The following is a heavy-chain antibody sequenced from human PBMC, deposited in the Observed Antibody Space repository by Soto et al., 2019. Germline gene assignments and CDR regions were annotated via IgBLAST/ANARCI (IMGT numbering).Heavy chain of an antibody. Sequence: QVQLVQSGAEVKKPGSSVKVSCKASGGTFSSYAISWVRQAPGQGLEWMGGIIPIFGTAHYAQKFQGRVTITADESTSTAYMELISLRSEDTAVYYCARDHSSSGLYFDYWGQGTLVTVSS. CDR2: IIPIFGTA. J-gene: IGHJ4*02. CDR1: GGTFSSYA. D-gene: IGHD6-13*01. CDR3: ARDHSSSGLYFDY. V-gene: IGHV1-69*01.